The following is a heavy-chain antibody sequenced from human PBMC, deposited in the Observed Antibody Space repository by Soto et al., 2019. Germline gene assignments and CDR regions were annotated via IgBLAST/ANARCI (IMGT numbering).Heavy chain of an antibody. V-gene: IGHV3-23*01. Sequence: GGSLRLSCAASGFTFSSYAMSWVRQAPGKGLEWVSAISGSGGSTYYADSVKGRFTISRDNSKNTLYLQMNSLRAEDTAVYYCAKGVPTGMIAGPNWFDPWGQGTLVTVSS. CDR2: ISGSGGST. CDR3: AKGVPTGMIAGPNWFDP. J-gene: IGHJ5*02. CDR1: GFTFSSYA. D-gene: IGHD3-22*01.